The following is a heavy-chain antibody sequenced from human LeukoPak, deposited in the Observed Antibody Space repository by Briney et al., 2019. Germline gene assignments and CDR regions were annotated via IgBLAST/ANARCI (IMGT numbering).Heavy chain of an antibody. J-gene: IGHJ6*03. CDR1: GGSFSGYY. CDR3: ARVPGIAARRSQLGYYYYYMDV. D-gene: IGHD6-6*01. CDR2: INHSGSN. Sequence: PSETLSLTCAVYGGSFSGYYWSWIRQPPGKGLEWIGEINHSGSNNYNPSHKSRDTISVATPENQFTLKLSSVTAADTAVYYCARVPGIAARRSQLGYYYYYMDVWGKGTTVTVSS. V-gene: IGHV4-34*01.